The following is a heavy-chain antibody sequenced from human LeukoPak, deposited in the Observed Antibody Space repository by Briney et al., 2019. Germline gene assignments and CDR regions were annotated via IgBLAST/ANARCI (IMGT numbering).Heavy chain of an antibody. J-gene: IGHJ4*02. D-gene: IGHD3-3*01. Sequence: PGGSLRLSCAASGFTFSSNWMHWVRQAPGKGLVWVARIKSDGSITNYADSVKGRFTISRDNAKNTLYLQMNSLRAEDTAVYYCARGDERITIFGVVIIPFDYWGQGTLDTVSS. V-gene: IGHV3-74*01. CDR2: IKSDGSIT. CDR1: GFTFSSNW. CDR3: ARGDERITIFGVVIIPFDY.